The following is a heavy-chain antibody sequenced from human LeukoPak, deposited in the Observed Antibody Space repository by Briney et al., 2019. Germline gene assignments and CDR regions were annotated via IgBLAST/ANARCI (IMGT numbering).Heavy chain of an antibody. CDR1: EFMFSRYA. Sequence: GGSLRLSCAASEFMFSRYAMSWVRRAPWKGLEWVSAIAGGGDNTYYADSVKGRFTISRDNSKSTLYLQMNSLGAEDTAVYYCAKPRVPGQSYFDYWGQGTLVTVSS. V-gene: IGHV3-23*01. CDR3: AKPRVPGQSYFDY. D-gene: IGHD3-16*01. J-gene: IGHJ4*02. CDR2: IAGGGDNT.